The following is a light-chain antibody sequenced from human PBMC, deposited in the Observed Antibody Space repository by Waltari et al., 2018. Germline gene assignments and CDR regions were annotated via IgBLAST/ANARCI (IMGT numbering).Light chain of an antibody. Sequence: EIVMTQSQATLSVSPGERATLSCRASQSVKSNLAWYQQKPGQAPRLLIYGASTRVTGIPARFSGSGSGTEFTLTISSLQSEDSAVYFCQQYNIRPPDTFGQGTKLEIK. J-gene: IGKJ2*01. CDR3: QQYNIRPPDT. CDR2: GAS. CDR1: QSVKSN. V-gene: IGKV3-15*01.